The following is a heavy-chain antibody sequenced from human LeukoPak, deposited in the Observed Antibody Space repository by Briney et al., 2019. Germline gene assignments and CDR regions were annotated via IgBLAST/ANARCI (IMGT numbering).Heavy chain of an antibody. CDR2: IYYSGDT. V-gene: IGHV4-59*08. J-gene: IGHJ6*03. D-gene: IGHD6-13*01. CDR1: DGAITGFS. CDR3: ARADYSSTWSHDYYYMDV. Sequence: PSETLSLTCTVSDGAITGFSWSWIRQPPGKGLEWIGYIYYSGDTNYNPSLQSRVTISVDTSKNQFSLKLSSVTAANTAVYYCARADYSSTWSHDYYYMDVWGKGTTVTVSS.